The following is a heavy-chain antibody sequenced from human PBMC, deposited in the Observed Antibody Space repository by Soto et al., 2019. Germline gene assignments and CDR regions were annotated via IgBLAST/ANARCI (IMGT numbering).Heavy chain of an antibody. CDR1: GYDFTSYG. V-gene: IGHV1-18*01. CDR2: ISAYNGKR. Sequence: QGQLLQSGDEVKKPGASVRVSCRASGYDFTSYGISWVRQAPGQGLEWVSWISAYNGKRDTAQKFQGRVTMTLDTSTDTAHMERVGLTSADTAVYYCARGRIVASIHDAFEIWGQGTMVAVSS. CDR3: ARGRIVASIHDAFEI. D-gene: IGHD2-21*01. J-gene: IGHJ3*02.